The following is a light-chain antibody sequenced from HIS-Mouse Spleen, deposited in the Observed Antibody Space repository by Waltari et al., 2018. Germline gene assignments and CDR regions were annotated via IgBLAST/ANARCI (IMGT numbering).Light chain of an antibody. CDR2: EVS. J-gene: IGLJ2*01. CDR1: SSDVGGYNY. Sequence: QSARTQPASVSGSPAQSFTISCTGTSSDVGGYNYVSWYQQHPGKAPKLMIYEVSNRPSGVSNRFSCSKSCNTASLTISGLQAEDEADYYCSSYTSSSTLVFGGGTKLTVL. CDR3: SSYTSSSTLV. V-gene: IGLV2-14*01.